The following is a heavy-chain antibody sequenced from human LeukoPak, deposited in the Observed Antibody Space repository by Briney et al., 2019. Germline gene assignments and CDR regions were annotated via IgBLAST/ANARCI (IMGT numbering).Heavy chain of an antibody. Sequence: PGGSLRLSCVASGFSFRDYWMSWVRQAPGKGLEWVADITPDGSGKTYVDSVKGRFTISRVNAKQSLYLQMDTLTAGDTAVYYCVMSWIRQQRDSWGQGTLVTVSS. CDR1: GFSFRDYW. D-gene: IGHD1-1*01. CDR2: ITPDGSGK. CDR3: VMSWIRQQRDS. J-gene: IGHJ4*02. V-gene: IGHV3-7*01.